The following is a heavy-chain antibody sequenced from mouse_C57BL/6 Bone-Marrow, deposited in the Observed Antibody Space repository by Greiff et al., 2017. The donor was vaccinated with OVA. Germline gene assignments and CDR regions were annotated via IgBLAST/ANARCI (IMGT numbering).Heavy chain of an antibody. D-gene: IGHD2-4*01. CDR3: THYDYDGDYFDD. Sequence: VQLQQSGAELVRPGASVKLSCTASGFNIKDDYMHWVKQRPEQGLEWIGWIDPENGDTEYASKFQGKATITADTSSNTAYLQLSSLTSEDTAVYYCTHYDYDGDYFDDWGQGTTLTVSS. J-gene: IGHJ2*01. CDR2: IDPENGDT. V-gene: IGHV14-4*01. CDR1: GFNIKDDY.